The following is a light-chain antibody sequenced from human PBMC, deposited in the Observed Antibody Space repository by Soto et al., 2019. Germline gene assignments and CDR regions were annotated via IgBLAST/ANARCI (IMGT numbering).Light chain of an antibody. CDR3: LLYFSGHVRL. CDR2: STS. V-gene: IGLV7-43*01. Sequence: QTVVTQEPSLPVSPGGTVTLTCASSTGEVTSGYFPNWIQQKPGQAPRSLIYSTSNKHPWTPARFSGSLLGGKAALTLSGVQPEDEAEYYCLLYFSGHVRLFGGGTKLTVL. CDR1: TGEVTSGYF. J-gene: IGLJ2*01.